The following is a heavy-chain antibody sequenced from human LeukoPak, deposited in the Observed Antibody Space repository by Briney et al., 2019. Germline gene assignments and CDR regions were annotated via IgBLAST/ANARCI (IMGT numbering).Heavy chain of an antibody. D-gene: IGHD2-2*01. CDR3: ARDLPAAVD. Sequence: GGSLRLSCAASGFSFSSFSMSWVRQAPGKGLEWVSFISRSSSDIYHADSVKGRFTISRDNAKNSLYLQMNSLRAEDTAVYYCARDLPAAVDWGQGTLVTVSS. V-gene: IGHV3-21*01. CDR1: GFSFSSFS. CDR2: ISRSSSDI. J-gene: IGHJ4*02.